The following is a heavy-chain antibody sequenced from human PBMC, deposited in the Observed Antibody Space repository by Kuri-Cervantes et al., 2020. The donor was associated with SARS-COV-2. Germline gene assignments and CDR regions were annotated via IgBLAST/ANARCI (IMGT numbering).Heavy chain of an antibody. V-gene: IGHV3-11*04. CDR3: ARRGPLEINGGSLDN. CDR1: GFTFSDYS. J-gene: IGHJ4*02. D-gene: IGHD5-24*01. CDR2: INSSGSTM. Sequence: GESLKSSRTASGFTFSDYSMTWIRQAPGKGLEYISYINSSGSTMSYADSVKGRFIISRDYAKNSLSLQMNSLRADDTAVYYCARRGPLEINGGSLDNWGQGTLVTVSS.